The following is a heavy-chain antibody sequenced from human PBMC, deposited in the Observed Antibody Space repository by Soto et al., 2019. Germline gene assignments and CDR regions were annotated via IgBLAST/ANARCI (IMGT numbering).Heavy chain of an antibody. V-gene: IGHV4-39*07. J-gene: IGHJ3*02. Sequence: TSETLSLTCTVSSDSVSSSSYTWGWIRQPPGKGPEWIGSIYSSGSTYYNPSLNSRVTVSVDTSKNQFSLKVTSVTAEDTAVYYCARDFFSGGVFDIWGQGTMVTVSS. CDR3: ARDFFSGGVFDI. CDR1: SDSVSSSSYT. D-gene: IGHD2-8*01. CDR2: IYSSGST.